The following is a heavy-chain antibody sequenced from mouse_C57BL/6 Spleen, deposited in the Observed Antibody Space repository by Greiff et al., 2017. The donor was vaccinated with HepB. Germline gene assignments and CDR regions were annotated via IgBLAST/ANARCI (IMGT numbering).Heavy chain of an antibody. CDR3: ARVGSSYQGYAMDY. CDR2: IHPNSGST. D-gene: IGHD1-1*01. J-gene: IGHJ4*01. CDR1: GYTFTSYW. V-gene: IGHV1-64*01. Sequence: QVQLQQPGAELVKPGASVKLSCKASGYTFTSYWMHWVKQRPGQGLEWIGMIHPNSGSTNYNEKFKSKATLTVDKSSSTAYMQRSSLTSEDSAFYYSARVGSSYQGYAMDYWGQGTSVTVSS.